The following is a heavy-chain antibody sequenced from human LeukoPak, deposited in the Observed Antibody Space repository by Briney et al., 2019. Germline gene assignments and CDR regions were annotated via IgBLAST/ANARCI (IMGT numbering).Heavy chain of an antibody. CDR3: AKGRTTDYGEPYTFDI. V-gene: IGHV3-33*03. Sequence: PGGSLRLSCAASGFTFSSYGMHWVRQVPGKGLEWVAVIWSDGSNEYYADSVKGRFTISRDNSKNTLYLQMNSLRAEDTAVYHCAKGRTTDYGEPYTFDIWGQGTMVTVSS. CDR2: IWSDGSNE. J-gene: IGHJ3*02. D-gene: IGHD4/OR15-4a*01. CDR1: GFTFSSYG.